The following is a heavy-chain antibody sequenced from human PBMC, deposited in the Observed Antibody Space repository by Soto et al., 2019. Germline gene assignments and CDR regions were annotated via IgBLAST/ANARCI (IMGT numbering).Heavy chain of an antibody. J-gene: IGHJ4*02. CDR2: INSGSTYI. V-gene: IGHV3-21*01. D-gene: IGHD1-1*01. CDR1: GFTFSTHS. CDR3: ARDYANWSRDH. Sequence: GGSLRLSCAASGFTFSTHSMSFVRRAPGKGLEWVSTINSGSTYIIYADSVKGRFTISRDDAKNSLYLQMNSLRAEDTALYYCARDYANWSRDHWGQGTLVTVSS.